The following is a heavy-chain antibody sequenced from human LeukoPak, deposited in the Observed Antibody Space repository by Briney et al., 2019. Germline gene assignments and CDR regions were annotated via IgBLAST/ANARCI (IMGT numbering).Heavy chain of an antibody. Sequence: PPETLSLTCTVSGGSISSYYWSWIRRPPGKGLEWIGNIYYSGSTNYNPSLKSRVTISVDTSKNQFSLKLSSVTAADTAIYYCARSYCSGGSCWVYFDYWGQGTLVTVSS. J-gene: IGHJ4*02. V-gene: IGHV4-59*08. CDR2: IYYSGST. D-gene: IGHD2-15*01. CDR1: GGSISSYY. CDR3: ARSYCSGGSCWVYFDY.